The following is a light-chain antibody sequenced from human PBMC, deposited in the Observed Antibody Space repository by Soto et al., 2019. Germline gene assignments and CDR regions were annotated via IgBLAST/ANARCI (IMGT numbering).Light chain of an antibody. J-gene: IGKJ1*01. V-gene: IGKV2-30*01. CDR3: MEGTHWWT. CDR1: QSLVYSDGNTY. CDR2: QVS. Sequence: DVVMTQSPLSLPVTLGQPASISCRSSQSLVYSDGNTYLYWFLQRPGQPPRRLIYQVSNRDSGGPDRISGSGHGTDLTLRISRVEADDVGVYYCMEGTHWWTFGQGTKVEIK.